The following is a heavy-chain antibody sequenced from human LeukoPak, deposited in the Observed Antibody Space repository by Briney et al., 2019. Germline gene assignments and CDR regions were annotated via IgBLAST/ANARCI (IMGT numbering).Heavy chain of an antibody. J-gene: IGHJ6*03. Sequence: GRSLRLSCAASGFTFSSYGMHWVRQAPGKGLEWVAVIWYDGSNKYYVDSVKSRFTISRDNSKNTLYLQMNSLRAEDTAVYYCARDDFYYYYMDVWGKGTTVTVSS. V-gene: IGHV3-33*01. CDR1: GFTFSSYG. CDR3: ARDDFYYYYMDV. CDR2: IWYDGSNK. D-gene: IGHD2-21*02.